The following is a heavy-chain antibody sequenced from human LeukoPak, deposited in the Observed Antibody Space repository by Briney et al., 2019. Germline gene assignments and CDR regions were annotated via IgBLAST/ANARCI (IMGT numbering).Heavy chain of an antibody. CDR3: GGDRNRGLFSPLDY. CDR2: ITATGDTA. D-gene: IGHD3-10*02. J-gene: IGHJ4*02. CDR1: GFTFSKRA. Sequence: GGSLRLSCAASGFTFSKRAMSWVRPAPGKGLEWVAIITATGDTAYYADSVKGRFTISRDNSRNPAYMQMDSLRADDTAIYYCGGDRNRGLFSPLDYWGQGTQVTVSP. V-gene: IGHV3-23*01.